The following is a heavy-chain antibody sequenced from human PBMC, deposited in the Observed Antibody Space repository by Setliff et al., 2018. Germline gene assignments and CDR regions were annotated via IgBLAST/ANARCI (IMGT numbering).Heavy chain of an antibody. Sequence: GESLKISCAASGFTFSDYYMRWIRQAPGKGLEWVSYISRSGSTIYCADSVKGRFTISRDNAKNSLYLQMNSLRAEDTAVYYCARGGRFAHYMDVWGKGTTVTVSS. CDR1: GFTFSDYY. D-gene: IGHD3-3*01. CDR2: ISRSGSTI. J-gene: IGHJ6*03. V-gene: IGHV3-11*01. CDR3: ARGGRFAHYMDV.